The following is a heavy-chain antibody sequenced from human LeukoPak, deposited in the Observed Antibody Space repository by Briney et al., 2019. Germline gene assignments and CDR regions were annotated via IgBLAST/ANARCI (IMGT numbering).Heavy chain of an antibody. D-gene: IGHD3-22*01. V-gene: IGHV1-69*13. CDR2: IIPIYGSP. CDR1: GDGFTFTSHG. Sequence: ASVKVSCNASGDGFTFTSHGISWVRQAPGQGLEWMGGIIPIYGSPTYAQKFQGRITITSDESTRTVHMDLSSLRPEDSAVHYCAGFFYDNSGDAFDIWGQGTMVTVSS. CDR3: AGFFYDNSGDAFDI. J-gene: IGHJ3*02.